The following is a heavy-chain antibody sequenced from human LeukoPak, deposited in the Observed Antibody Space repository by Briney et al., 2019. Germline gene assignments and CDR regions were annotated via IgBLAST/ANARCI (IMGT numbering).Heavy chain of an antibody. J-gene: IGHJ6*03. CDR1: GGTFSSYA. CDR3: ARAGASRFGEYYYMDV. D-gene: IGHD3-10*01. V-gene: IGHV1-69*13. Sequence: SVKVSCKASGGTFSSYAISWVRQAPGQGLEWMGGIIPIFGTANYAQKFQGRVTITADESTSTAYMELSSLRSEDTAVYYCARAGASRFGEYYYMDVWGKGTTVTISS. CDR2: IIPIFGTA.